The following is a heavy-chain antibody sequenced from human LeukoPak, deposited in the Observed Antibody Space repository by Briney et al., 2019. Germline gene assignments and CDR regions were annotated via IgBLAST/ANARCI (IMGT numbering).Heavy chain of an antibody. Sequence: GASVKVSCKASGGTFSSYAISWVRQAPGQGLEWMGEIIPIFGTANYAQKFQGRVTITADESTSTAYMELSSLRSEDTAVYYCARPKDYDILTGYGPPDYYYYGMDVWGKGTTVTVSS. D-gene: IGHD3-9*01. CDR3: ARPKDYDILTGYGPPDYYYYGMDV. CDR1: GGTFSSYA. V-gene: IGHV1-69*01. CDR2: IIPIFGTA. J-gene: IGHJ6*04.